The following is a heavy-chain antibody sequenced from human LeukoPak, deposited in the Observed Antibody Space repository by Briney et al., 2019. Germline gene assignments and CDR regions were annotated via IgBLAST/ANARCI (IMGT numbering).Heavy chain of an antibody. CDR2: ISSSSSFI. CDR3: ARDPPLGSCSTISCPHLDY. J-gene: IGHJ4*02. Sequence: NSGGSLRLSCAASGFTFSRYSMNWVRQAPGKGLEWVSSISSSSSFIYYADSVKGRFTISRDNAKNSLYLRMNSLRAEDTAVYYCARDPPLGSCSTISCPHLDYWGQGTLVTVSS. D-gene: IGHD2-2*01. V-gene: IGHV3-21*01. CDR1: GFTFSRYS.